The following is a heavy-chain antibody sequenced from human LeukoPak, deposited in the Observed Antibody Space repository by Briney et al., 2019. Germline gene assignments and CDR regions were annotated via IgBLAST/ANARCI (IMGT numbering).Heavy chain of an antibody. Sequence: SGPTLVNPTQTLTLTCTFSGFSLSTTGMCVTWIRQPPGKALEWLARIDWDDDKYCNTSLKTRLTISKDTSKNQVVLTMTNMDPVDTATYYCARIRSTGSQSFDYWGQGTLVTVSS. J-gene: IGHJ4*02. CDR3: ARIRSTGSQSFDY. D-gene: IGHD1-26*01. CDR1: GFSLSTTGMC. V-gene: IGHV2-70*11. CDR2: IDWDDDK.